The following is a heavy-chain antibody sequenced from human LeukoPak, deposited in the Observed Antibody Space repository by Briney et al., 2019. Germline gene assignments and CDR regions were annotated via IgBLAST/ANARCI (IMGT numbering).Heavy chain of an antibody. Sequence: SQTLSLTCAISGDSVSSNSAAWNWIRQSPSRGLEWLGRTYYRSKWYYNYAASVKSRITINPDTSKNQFSLQLNSVTPEDTAMYYCAREDSNTGMLDYWGQGTLVTVSS. CDR2: TYYRSKWYY. D-gene: IGHD1-1*01. J-gene: IGHJ4*02. V-gene: IGHV6-1*01. CDR3: AREDSNTGMLDY. CDR1: GDSVSSNSAA.